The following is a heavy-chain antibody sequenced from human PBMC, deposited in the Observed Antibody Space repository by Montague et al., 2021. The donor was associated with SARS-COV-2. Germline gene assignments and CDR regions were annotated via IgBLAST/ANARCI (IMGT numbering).Heavy chain of an antibody. CDR1: HGWNTSSLSY. D-gene: IGHD5-12*01. V-gene: IGHV4-39*01. CDR2: IYQKGYT. Sequence: SETLSLTCTVSHGWNTSSLSYRGWMHHPPHGGLECVGSIYQKGYTFYSPSLKSCITMSVDTSKNQFSLNLASVTATDTAVYDCARRGYTHSRLDDAFDIWGQGTMVTVSS. CDR3: ARRGYTHSRLDDAFDI. J-gene: IGHJ3*02.